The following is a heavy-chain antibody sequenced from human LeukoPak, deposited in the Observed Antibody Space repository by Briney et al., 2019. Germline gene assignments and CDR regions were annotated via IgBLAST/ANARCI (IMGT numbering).Heavy chain of an antibody. CDR2: ILHDRSNN. CDR1: GFTFSSYA. Sequence: PGGSLRLSCVVSGFTFSSYAMHWARQAPGKGLEWVAVILHDRSNNCHADSVNGRFTISRDNSKNTLYLQMNSLRAEDTAVYYCAKEDYYDYVWGSSRLDPYYFDYWGQGTLVTVSS. V-gene: IGHV3-30-3*02. D-gene: IGHD3-16*02. J-gene: IGHJ4*02. CDR3: AKEDYYDYVWGSSRLDPYYFDY.